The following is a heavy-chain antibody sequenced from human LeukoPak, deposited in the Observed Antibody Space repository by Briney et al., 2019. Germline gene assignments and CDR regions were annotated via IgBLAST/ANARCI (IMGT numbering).Heavy chain of an antibody. J-gene: IGHJ4*02. CDR1: GFTFSSYA. D-gene: IGHD3-16*02. CDR2: ISGSGGST. CDR3: AKAPNTFGGVISHFDY. Sequence: GGSLRLSCAASGFTFSSYAMSWVRQAPGKGLEWVSAISGSGGSTYYADSVKGRFTISRDNSKNTLYLQMNSLRAEDTVVYYCAKAPNTFGGVISHFDYWGQGTLVTVSS. V-gene: IGHV3-23*01.